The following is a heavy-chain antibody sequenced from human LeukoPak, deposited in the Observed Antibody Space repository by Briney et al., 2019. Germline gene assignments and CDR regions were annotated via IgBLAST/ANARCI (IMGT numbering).Heavy chain of an antibody. CDR3: AKQPGPKRGYSYGLADVRTKYYFDY. V-gene: IGHV4-61*02. CDR2: IYSSETI. J-gene: IGHJ4*02. CDR1: GGSISSGGYY. D-gene: IGHD5-18*01. Sequence: NTSETLSLTCTVSGGSISSGGYYWSWIRQPAGKGREWIGRIYSSETINYNPSLKSRVTISVDTSKNQFSLKINSVTAADTAVYYCAKQPGPKRGYSYGLADVRTKYYFDYWGQGTLVTVSS.